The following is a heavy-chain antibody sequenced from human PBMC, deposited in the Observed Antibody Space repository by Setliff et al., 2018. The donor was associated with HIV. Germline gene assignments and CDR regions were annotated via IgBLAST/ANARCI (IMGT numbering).Heavy chain of an antibody. CDR1: RFDFNNYW. Sequence: PGGSLRLSCAASRFDFNNYWMCWVRQAPGKGLEWVANIGQDGSEKNSVDSVKGRFTISRDNAKNSMDLQMHSLRVEDTAVYYCAAVPWGHSSLIIDHRGQGTPVTVPQ. D-gene: IGHD3-16*01. CDR2: IGQDGSEK. CDR3: AAVPWGHSSLIIDH. J-gene: IGHJ4*02. V-gene: IGHV3-7*01.